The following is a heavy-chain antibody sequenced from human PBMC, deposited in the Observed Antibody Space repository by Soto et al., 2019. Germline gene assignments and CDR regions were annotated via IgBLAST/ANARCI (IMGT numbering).Heavy chain of an antibody. D-gene: IGHD3-9*01. V-gene: IGHV3-11*01. CDR3: ASHYDMWRCYLSPVDY. J-gene: IGHJ4*02. CDR1: GYTFSDYD. CDR2: IDTSGTKI. Sequence: QVQLVESGGGLVKPGGSLRLSCAASGYTFSDYDMSWIRQAPGKGLEWISYIDTSGTKIYYADSVKGRFTITRDNAKNSLYLEMNSLRDEDTAVYYCASHYDMWRCYLSPVDYWGQGTLVSVSS.